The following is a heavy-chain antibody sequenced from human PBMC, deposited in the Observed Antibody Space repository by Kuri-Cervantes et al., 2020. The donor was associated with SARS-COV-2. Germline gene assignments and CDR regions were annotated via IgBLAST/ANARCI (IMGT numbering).Heavy chain of an antibody. Sequence: ASVKVSCKASGHTFTSHGIAWVRQAPGQGLEWMGWISTYNDNTNYAQNLQGRVSMTTGTSTSTAYMELRSLRSDDTGVYYCARDAGLEYDVWSGYYNPIDYWGQGTLVTVSS. V-gene: IGHV1-18*01. J-gene: IGHJ4*02. CDR1: GHTFTSHG. CDR3: ARDAGLEYDVWSGYYNPIDY. CDR2: ISTYNDNT. D-gene: IGHD3-3*01.